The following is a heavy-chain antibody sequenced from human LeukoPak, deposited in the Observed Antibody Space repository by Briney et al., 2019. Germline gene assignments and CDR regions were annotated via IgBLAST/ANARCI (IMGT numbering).Heavy chain of an antibody. CDR3: AQSPRYCSGFNCYGNWFDP. Sequence: QSGGSLRLSCETSGFTFTISAMSWVRQAPGKGLEWVSAISGSGDATYYADSVKGRFTISRDNSKNTIFLQMNSLRAEDTAVYYCAQSPRYCSGFNCYGNWFDPWGQGTLVTVSS. J-gene: IGHJ5*02. V-gene: IGHV3-23*01. CDR1: GFTFTISA. D-gene: IGHD2-15*01. CDR2: ISGSGDAT.